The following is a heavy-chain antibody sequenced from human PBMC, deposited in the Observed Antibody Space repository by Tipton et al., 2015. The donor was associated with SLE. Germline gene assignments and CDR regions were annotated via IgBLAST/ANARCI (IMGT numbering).Heavy chain of an antibody. J-gene: IGHJ4*02. Sequence: TLSLTCTVSGGSISSSFYWAWFRQSPGKGLEWIGSSYHSGNTYYAPSLRSRLTISVDTSKDQFSLKLSSVTAADTAVYYCARSRYSSSWIDYWGQGTLVTVSS. D-gene: IGHD6-13*01. CDR3: ARSRYSSSWIDY. V-gene: IGHV4-38-2*02. CDR2: SYHSGNT. CDR1: GGSISSSFY.